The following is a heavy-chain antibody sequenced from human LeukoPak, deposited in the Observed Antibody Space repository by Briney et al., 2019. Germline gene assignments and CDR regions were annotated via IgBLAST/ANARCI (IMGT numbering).Heavy chain of an antibody. V-gene: IGHV3-23*01. CDR1: GFTFSTYS. J-gene: IGHJ4*02. Sequence: PGGSLRLSCAASGFTFSTYSMTWVRQAPGKGLEWVSSIYGSGERTFYADSARGRFTVSRDNSKNTLYLEMNSLRAEDTAVYFCAKDVVPDSGWDLDHWGQGTLVTVSS. CDR3: AKDVVPDSGWDLDH. CDR2: IYGSGERT. D-gene: IGHD6-19*01.